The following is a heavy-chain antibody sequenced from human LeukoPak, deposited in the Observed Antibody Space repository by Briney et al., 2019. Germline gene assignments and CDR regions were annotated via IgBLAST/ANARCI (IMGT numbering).Heavy chain of an antibody. CDR3: ARSRGYSGYDLYYFDY. Sequence: SGPTLVKPTQTLTLTCTFSGFSLSTSGMCVSWIRQPPGKALEWLARIDWDDDKYYSTSLKTRLTISKDTSKNQVVLTMTNMDPVDTATYYCARSRGYSGYDLYYFDYWGQGTLVTVSS. J-gene: IGHJ4*02. D-gene: IGHD5-12*01. V-gene: IGHV2-70*11. CDR1: GFSLSTSGMC. CDR2: IDWDDDK.